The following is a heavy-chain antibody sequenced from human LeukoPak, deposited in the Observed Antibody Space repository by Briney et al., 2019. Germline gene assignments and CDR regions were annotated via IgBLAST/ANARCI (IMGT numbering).Heavy chain of an antibody. D-gene: IGHD3-3*01. V-gene: IGHV4-34*01. CDR2: INHSGST. J-gene: IGHJ5*02. Sequence: SETLSLTCAVYGGSFSGYYWSWIRQPPGKGLEWIGEINHSGSTNYNPSLKSRVTISVDPSKNQFSLKLSSVTAADTAVYYCARGDRITIFGVVIIGPNWFDPWGQGTLVTVSS. CDR1: GGSFSGYY. CDR3: ARGDRITIFGVVIIGPNWFDP.